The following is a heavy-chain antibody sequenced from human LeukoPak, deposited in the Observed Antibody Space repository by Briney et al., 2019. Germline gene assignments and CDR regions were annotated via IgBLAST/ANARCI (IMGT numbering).Heavy chain of an antibody. CDR1: GGTFSSYA. J-gene: IGHJ5*02. CDR3: AIGAVAGPFDP. V-gene: IGHV1-69*04. CDR2: IIPILGIA. D-gene: IGHD6-19*01. Sequence: SVKVSCKASGGTFSSYAISWVRPAPGQGLEWMGRIIPILGIANYAQKFQGRVTITADKSTSTAYMELSSLRSEDTAVYYCAIGAVAGPFDPWGQGTLVTVSS.